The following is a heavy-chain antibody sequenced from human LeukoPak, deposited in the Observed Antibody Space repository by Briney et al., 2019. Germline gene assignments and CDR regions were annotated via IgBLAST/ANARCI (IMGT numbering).Heavy chain of an antibody. V-gene: IGHV4-4*07. D-gene: IGHD3-10*01. CDR1: GGSISSYY. Sequence: SETLSLTCTVSGGSISSYYWSWIRQPAGKGLEWIGRIYTSGSTNYNPSLKSRVTMSVDTSKNQFSLKLSSVTAADTAVYYCARGGRGWFGELFPGDAFDIWGQGTMVTVSS. J-gene: IGHJ3*02. CDR2: IYTSGST. CDR3: ARGGRGWFGELFPGDAFDI.